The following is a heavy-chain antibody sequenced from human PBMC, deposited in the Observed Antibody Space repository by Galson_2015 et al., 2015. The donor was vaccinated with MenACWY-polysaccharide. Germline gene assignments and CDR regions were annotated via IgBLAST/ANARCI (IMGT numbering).Heavy chain of an antibody. V-gene: IGHV3-23*01. D-gene: IGHD3-9*01. CDR1: GFTFSTYA. Sequence: SLRLSCAASGFTFSTYAMNWVRQAPGMGLEWVSVISGSGLRTYYADSVKGRFTISRDNSKNTFYLQMDSLRAEDTAVYYCAKSGILSGDYIRGHFDCWGQGTLVTVSS. CDR2: ISGSGLRT. CDR3: AKSGILSGDYIRGHFDC. J-gene: IGHJ4*02.